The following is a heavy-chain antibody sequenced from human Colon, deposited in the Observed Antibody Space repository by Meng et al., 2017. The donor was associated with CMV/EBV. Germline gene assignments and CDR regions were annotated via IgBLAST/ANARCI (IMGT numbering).Heavy chain of an antibody. CDR2: VNPGGSST. CDR1: GYTLTTSS. J-gene: IGHJ4*02. CDR3: ARDPGLGWSDY. V-gene: IGHV1-46*01. D-gene: IGHD2-15*01. Sequence: SCKSSGYTLTTSSLHWVRQAPGQGLRWLGMVNPGGSSTTYAQKFQGRVTMTKDMSASTVYLEVASLTSDDTAVYYCARDPGLGWSDYWGQGTLVTVSS.